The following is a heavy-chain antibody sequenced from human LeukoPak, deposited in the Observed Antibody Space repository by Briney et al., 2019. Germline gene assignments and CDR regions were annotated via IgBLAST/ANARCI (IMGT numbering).Heavy chain of an antibody. Sequence: PGGSLRLSCAASGFTFSSYWIHWVRQAPGKGLEWVALIRYDGSQTYYADSVRGRFTLSRDNSKNTLYLQMNSLTPEDTAIYYCARSSAWYDYYYYMDVWGKGTTVTISS. CDR2: IRYDGSQT. CDR1: GFTFSSYW. CDR3: ARSSAWYDYYYYMDV. D-gene: IGHD6-19*01. J-gene: IGHJ6*03. V-gene: IGHV3-30*03.